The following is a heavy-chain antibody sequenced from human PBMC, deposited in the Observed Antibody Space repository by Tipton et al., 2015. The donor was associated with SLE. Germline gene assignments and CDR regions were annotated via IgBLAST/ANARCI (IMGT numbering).Heavy chain of an antibody. CDR1: GYTFTSYG. D-gene: IGHD3-22*01. V-gene: IGHV1-18*04. Sequence: QLVQSGAEVKKPGASVKVSCKASGYTFTSYGISWVRQAPGQGLEWMGWISAYNGNTNYAQKLQGRVTMTTDTSTSTAYMDLRSLRSDDTAVYYCARARSSYYYGSSGYSPVDAFDIWGQGKMVTVSS. J-gene: IGHJ3*02. CDR3: ARARSSYYYGSSGYSPVDAFDI. CDR2: ISAYNGNT.